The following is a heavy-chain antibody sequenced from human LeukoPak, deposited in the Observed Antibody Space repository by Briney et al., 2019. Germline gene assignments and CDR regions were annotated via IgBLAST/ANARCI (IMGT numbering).Heavy chain of an antibody. Sequence: GTSLRLSCAASGFTFSSYAMNWVRQAPGKGLVWVSRIASDGSSTTYADSVKGRFSISRDNAKNTLYLQMNSLRVEDTAVYYCARGRPHGNDYWGQGTLVTVSS. CDR2: IASDGSST. J-gene: IGHJ4*02. CDR1: GFTFSSYA. D-gene: IGHD4-23*01. V-gene: IGHV3-74*01. CDR3: ARGRPHGNDY.